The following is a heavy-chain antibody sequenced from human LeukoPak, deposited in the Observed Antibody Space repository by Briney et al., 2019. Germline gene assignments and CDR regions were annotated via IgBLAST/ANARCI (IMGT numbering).Heavy chain of an antibody. CDR2: IIPIFGTA. CDR1: GGTFSSYA. CDR3: ARVLDAYDYSNYGWFDP. D-gene: IGHD4-11*01. Sequence: GSSVKVSCQASGGTFSSYAISWVRQAPGQGLEWMGRIIPIFGTANYAQKFQGRVTITADESTSTAYMELSSLRSEDTAVYYCARVLDAYDYSNYGWFDPWGQGTLVTVSS. J-gene: IGHJ5*02. V-gene: IGHV1-69*15.